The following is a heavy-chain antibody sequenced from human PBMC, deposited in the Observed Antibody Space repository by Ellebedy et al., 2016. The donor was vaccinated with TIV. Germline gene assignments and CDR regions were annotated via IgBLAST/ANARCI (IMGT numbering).Heavy chain of an antibody. Sequence: ASVKVSCXASGYTFTGYYMHWVRQAPGQGLEWMGWINPNSGGTNYAQKFQGWVTMTRDTSISTAYMELSRLRSDDTAVYYCARGTYSSSWYDIWGQGTMVTVSS. CDR2: INPNSGGT. D-gene: IGHD6-13*01. CDR3: ARGTYSSSWYDI. V-gene: IGHV1-2*04. J-gene: IGHJ3*02. CDR1: GYTFTGYY.